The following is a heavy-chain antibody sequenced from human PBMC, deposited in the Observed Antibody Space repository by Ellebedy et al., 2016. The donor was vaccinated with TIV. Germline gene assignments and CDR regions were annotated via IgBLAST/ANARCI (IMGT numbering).Heavy chain of an antibody. D-gene: IGHD5-18*01. CDR2: IYPGDSDT. CDR1: GYSFTSYW. J-gene: IGHJ3*02. CDR3: ARQGYSYAPRVDAFDI. Sequence: GGSLRLXXKGSGYSFTSYWIGWVRQMPGKGLEWMGIIYPGDSDTRYSPSFQGQVTISADKSISTAYLQWSSLKVSDTAMYYCARQGYSYAPRVDAFDIWGQGTMVTVSS. V-gene: IGHV5-51*01.